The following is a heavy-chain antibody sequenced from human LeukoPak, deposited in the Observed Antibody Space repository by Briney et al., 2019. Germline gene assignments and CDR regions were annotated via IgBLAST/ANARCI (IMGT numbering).Heavy chain of an antibody. CDR2: MNPNDGNT. CDR3: ARGYYYYFMDV. J-gene: IGHJ6*03. CDR1: GYTFSSYD. V-gene: IGHV1-8*01. Sequence: ASVKVSCKASGYTFSSYDINWVRQATGQGLEWMGWMNPNDGNTGYAQKFQGRVTMTRDTSISTAYMELSSLRSEDTAVYYCARGYYYYFMDVWGEGTTVTVSS.